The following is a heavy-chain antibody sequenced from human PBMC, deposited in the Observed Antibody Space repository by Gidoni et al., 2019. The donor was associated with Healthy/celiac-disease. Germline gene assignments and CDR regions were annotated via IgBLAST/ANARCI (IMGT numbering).Heavy chain of an antibody. D-gene: IGHD6-25*01. J-gene: IGHJ3*02. Sequence: RQAPGKGLEWVSVIYRGGSTYYADSVKGRFTISRDNSKNTLYLQMNSLRAEDTAVYYCAREGGSGQIENAFDIWGQGTMVTVSS. CDR2: IYRGGST. V-gene: IGHV3-53*01. CDR3: AREGGSGQIENAFDI.